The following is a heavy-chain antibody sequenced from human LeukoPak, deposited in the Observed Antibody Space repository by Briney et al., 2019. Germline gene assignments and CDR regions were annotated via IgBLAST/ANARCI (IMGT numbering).Heavy chain of an antibody. V-gene: IGHV4-39*07. CDR3: ARGVVADLYTDWFDP. CDR1: GGSISSSSYY. CDR2: IYYSGST. D-gene: IGHD2-15*01. J-gene: IGHJ5*02. Sequence: PSETLSLTCTVSGGSISSSSYYWGWIRQPPGKGLEWIGSIYYSGSTYYNPSLKSRVTISVDTSKNQFSLKLSSVTAADTAVYYCARGVVADLYTDWFDPWGQGTLVTVSS.